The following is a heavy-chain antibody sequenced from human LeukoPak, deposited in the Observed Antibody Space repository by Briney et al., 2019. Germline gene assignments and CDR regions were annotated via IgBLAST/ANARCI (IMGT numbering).Heavy chain of an antibody. CDR1: GGTFSSYA. Sequence: SVKVSCKAPGGTFSSYAISWVRQAPGQGLEWMGGIIPIFGTANYAQKFQGRVTITADESTSTAYMELSSLRSEDTAVYYCARGIHCTNGVCYTGESWFDPWGQGTLVTVSS. D-gene: IGHD2-8*01. J-gene: IGHJ5*02. CDR3: ARGIHCTNGVCYTGESWFDP. V-gene: IGHV1-69*13. CDR2: IIPIFGTA.